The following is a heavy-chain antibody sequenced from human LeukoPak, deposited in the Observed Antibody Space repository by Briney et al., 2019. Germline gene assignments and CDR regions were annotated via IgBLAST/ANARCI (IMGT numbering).Heavy chain of an antibody. CDR2: INHNGNVN. CDR3: ARGGTLFDY. V-gene: IGHV3-7*01. Sequence: GGSLRLSCAAFGFTFSSYWMNWARQAPGKGLEWVASINHNGNVNYYVDSVKGRFTISRDNAKNSLYLQMNSLRAEDTAVYYCARGGTLFDYWGQGTLVTVSS. CDR1: GFTFSSYW. J-gene: IGHJ4*02. D-gene: IGHD3-16*01.